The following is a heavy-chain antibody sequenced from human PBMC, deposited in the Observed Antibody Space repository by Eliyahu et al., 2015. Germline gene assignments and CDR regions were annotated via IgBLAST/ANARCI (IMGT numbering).Heavy chain of an antibody. V-gene: IGHV3-11*01. CDR1: GFTFSDYY. Sequence: QVQLVESGGGLVKXGGSXXLSCAXSGFTFSDYYXXWIRQAPGKGLEWVSYISSSGSTIYYADSVKGRFTISRDNAKNSLYLQMNSLRAEDTAVYYCARSHTDYVDYWGQGTLVTVSS. CDR2: ISSSGSTI. J-gene: IGHJ4*02. CDR3: ARSHTDYVDY.